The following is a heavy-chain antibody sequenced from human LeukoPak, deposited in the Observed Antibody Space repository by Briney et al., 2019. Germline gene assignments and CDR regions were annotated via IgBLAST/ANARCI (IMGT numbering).Heavy chain of an antibody. V-gene: IGHV3-48*03. CDR1: GFTFSSYE. J-gene: IGHJ4*02. Sequence: GGSLRLPCAASGFTFSSYEMNWVRQAPGKGLEWVSYISSSGSTIYYADSVKGRFTISRDNAKNSLYLQMNSLRAEDTAVYYCARDGGRGYSYGSDYWGQGTLVTVSS. CDR2: ISSSGSTI. CDR3: ARDGGRGYSYGSDY. D-gene: IGHD5-18*01.